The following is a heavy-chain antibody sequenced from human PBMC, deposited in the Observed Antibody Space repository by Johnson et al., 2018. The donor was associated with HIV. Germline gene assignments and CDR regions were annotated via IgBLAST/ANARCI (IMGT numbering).Heavy chain of an antibody. CDR3: ARVSARRDGERVIAGGAFDI. J-gene: IGHJ3*02. CDR2: IGTAGDT. Sequence: VQLVESGGGLVKPGGSLRLSCEASGITFSSYGMNWVRQATGKGLEWVSAIGTAGDTYYPGSVKGRFTISRENAKNSLYLQMNSLRAGDTAVYYCARVSARRDGERVIAGGAFDIWGQGTMVTVSS. D-gene: IGHD2/OR15-2a*01. V-gene: IGHV3-13*01. CDR1: GITFSSYG.